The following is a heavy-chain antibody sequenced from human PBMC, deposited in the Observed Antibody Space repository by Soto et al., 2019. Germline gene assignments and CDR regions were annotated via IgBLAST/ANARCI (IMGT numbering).Heavy chain of an antibody. CDR1: GGTFSSYA. J-gene: IGHJ4*02. Sequence: GASVKVSCKASGGTFSSYAISWVRQAPGQGLEWMGGIIPIFGTANYAQKFQGRVTITADESTSTAYMELSSLRSEDTAVYYCARSGYYVILTGYSPWCLFAYWGQGSLVTVSS. CDR3: ARSGYYVILTGYSPWCLFAY. D-gene: IGHD3-9*01. CDR2: IIPIFGTA. V-gene: IGHV1-69*13.